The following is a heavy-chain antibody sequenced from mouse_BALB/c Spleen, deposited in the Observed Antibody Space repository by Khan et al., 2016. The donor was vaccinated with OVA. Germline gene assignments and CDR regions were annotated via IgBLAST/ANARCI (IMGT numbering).Heavy chain of an antibody. Sequence: VRLQQSGPEVVKPGASVKMSCKASGYTFTSYVMHWVRQKPGQGLEWIGYIYPFNDATKFNEKFNGKATLTSDKSSSTAYMELSSLTSEDSAVYYCAAVESYYESIVYWGQGTLVTVSA. CDR1: GYTFTSYV. CDR3: AAVESYYESIVY. D-gene: IGHD1-1*01. V-gene: IGHV1S136*01. J-gene: IGHJ3*01. CDR2: IYPFNDAT.